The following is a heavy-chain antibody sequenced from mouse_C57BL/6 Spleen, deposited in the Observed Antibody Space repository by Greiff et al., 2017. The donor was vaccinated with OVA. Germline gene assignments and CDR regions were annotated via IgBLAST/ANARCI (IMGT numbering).Heavy chain of an antibody. CDR1: GFNIKDDY. J-gene: IGHJ4*01. V-gene: IGHV14-4*01. CDR2: IDPENGDT. D-gene: IGHD2-12*01. Sequence: VQLKESGAELVRPGASVKLSCTASGFNIKDDYMHWVKQRPEQGLEWIGWIDPENGDTEYASKFQGKATITADTSSNTAYLQLSSLTSEDTAVYYCTLYSPYAMDYWGQGTSVTVSS. CDR3: TLYSPYAMDY.